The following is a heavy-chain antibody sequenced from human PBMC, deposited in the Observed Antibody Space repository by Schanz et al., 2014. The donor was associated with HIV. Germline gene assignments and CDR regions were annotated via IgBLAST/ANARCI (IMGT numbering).Heavy chain of an antibody. D-gene: IGHD3-10*01. CDR2: IWYDGSKQ. J-gene: IGHJ4*02. Sequence: VQLVESGGGVVQPGRSLRLSCAASGITFSTSGMHWVRQAPGKGLEWVAVIWYDGSKQYYADSVKGRFTISRDDAKSSLFLQMNSLRAEDTAVYYCAGAITIVRGVNPGYWGQGTLVTVSS. CDR1: GITFSTSG. V-gene: IGHV3-33*03. CDR3: AGAITIVRGVNPGY.